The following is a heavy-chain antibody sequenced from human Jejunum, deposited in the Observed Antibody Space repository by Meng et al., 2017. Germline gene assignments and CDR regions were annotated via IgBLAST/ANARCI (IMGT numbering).Heavy chain of an antibody. CDR2: INDSGST. CDR1: GGSFSGHY. Sequence: QVQLQQWGAGLLKPSETLSLTCAVYGGSFSGHYWTWIRQPPGKGLEWIGEINDSGSTHYNPSLGSRVTILVDTSKSQFSLKLISVTAADTGVYYCVDSKWSANYWGQGTLVTVSS. V-gene: IGHV4-34*01. J-gene: IGHJ4*02. D-gene: IGHD3-3*01. CDR3: VDSKWSANY.